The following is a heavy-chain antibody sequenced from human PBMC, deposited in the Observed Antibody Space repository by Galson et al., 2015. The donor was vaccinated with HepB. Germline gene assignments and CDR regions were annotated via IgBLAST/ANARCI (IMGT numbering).Heavy chain of an antibody. CDR2: INADNGNT. J-gene: IGHJ4*02. CDR1: GYTFINYN. D-gene: IGHD3-22*01. CDR3: VRADQGYYGNSGYY. V-gene: IGHV1-3*01. Sequence: SVKVSCKASGYTFINYNMHWVRQAPGQRLEWMGLINADNGNTEYSQKFQGRVTITSDTSASTVYMELSSLRSEDTAVYYCVRADQGYYGNSGYYWGQGSLVTVFS.